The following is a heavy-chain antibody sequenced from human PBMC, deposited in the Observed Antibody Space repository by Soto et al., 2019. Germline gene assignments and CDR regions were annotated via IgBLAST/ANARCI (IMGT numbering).Heavy chain of an antibody. CDR1: GGSISSGGYY. J-gene: IGHJ3*02. V-gene: IGHV4-31*03. CDR3: ALSSAVYYSVSRLNAFDI. CDR2: IYYSGRT. Sequence: QVQLQESGPGLVKPSQTLSLTCTVSGGSISSGGYYWSWIRQHPGKGLEWIGYIYYSGRTYYNPSLKSRVTISVDTSKYQFSLKLSSVTAADTAVYYCALSSAVYYSVSRLNAFDIWGQGTMVTVSS. D-gene: IGHD1-20*01.